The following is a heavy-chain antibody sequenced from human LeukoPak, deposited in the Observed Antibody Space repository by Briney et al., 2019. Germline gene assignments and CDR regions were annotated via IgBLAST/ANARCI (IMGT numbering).Heavy chain of an antibody. J-gene: IGHJ6*02. CDR2: ISSSSSTI. CDR3: AREWWAYYYYGMDV. Sequence: GGSLRLSCAASGFTFSSYSMNWVRQAPGKELEWVSYISSSSSTIYYADSVKGRFTISRDNAKNSLYLQMNSLRAEDTAVYYCAREWWAYYYYGMDVWGQGTTVTVSS. D-gene: IGHD2-15*01. V-gene: IGHV3-48*01. CDR1: GFTFSSYS.